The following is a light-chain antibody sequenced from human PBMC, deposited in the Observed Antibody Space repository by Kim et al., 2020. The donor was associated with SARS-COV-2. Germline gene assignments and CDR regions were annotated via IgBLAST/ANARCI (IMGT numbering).Light chain of an antibody. J-gene: IGLJ1*01. Sequence: SYELTQPLSVSVALGQTASITCAEINFGNRNVPWYQQKPGQAPVLVIFRDKNRPSGIPDRFSGSVPENTATLTISRAQAGDEADYYCQAWGSSTCVFGP. CDR1: NFGNRN. CDR3: QAWGSSTCV. V-gene: IGLV3-9*01. CDR2: RDK.